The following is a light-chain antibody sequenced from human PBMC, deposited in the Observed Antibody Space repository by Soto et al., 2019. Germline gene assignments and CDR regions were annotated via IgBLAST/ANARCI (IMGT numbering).Light chain of an antibody. CDR1: SSDVGSYNS. J-gene: IGLJ1*01. CDR3: SSYTSSNTYV. Sequence: QSALTQPPSVSGSPGQSVTISCTGTSSDVGSYNSVSWYQQPPGTVPKLMIYEVSNRPSGVPDRFSGSKSGNTASLTISGLQAEDEADYYCSSYTSSNTYVFGTGTSSPS. CDR2: EVS. V-gene: IGLV2-18*02.